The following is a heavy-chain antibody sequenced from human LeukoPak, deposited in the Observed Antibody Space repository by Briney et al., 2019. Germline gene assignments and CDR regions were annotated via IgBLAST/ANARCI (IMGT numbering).Heavy chain of an antibody. Sequence: GESLKISCKASGYSFTNYWISWVRQMPGKGLEWMGRIDPSDSYTKYSPSFEGHVTISVDKSISTAFLQWHSLKASDSAMYYCATGASKVTTDFANYWGQGTQVAVSS. J-gene: IGHJ4*02. CDR2: IDPSDSYT. CDR3: ATGASKVTTDFANY. CDR1: GYSFTNYW. D-gene: IGHD4-17*01. V-gene: IGHV5-10-1*01.